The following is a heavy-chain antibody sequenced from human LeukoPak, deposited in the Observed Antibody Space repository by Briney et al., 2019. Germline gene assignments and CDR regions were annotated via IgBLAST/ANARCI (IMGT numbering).Heavy chain of an antibody. D-gene: IGHD3-22*01. V-gene: IGHV1-18*01. CDR1: GYSFSRYG. CDR3: ARDLDYYDSSGSGWFDP. CDR2: MSTYNGNT. Sequence: GASVKVSCKASGYSFSRYGISWVRQAPGQGLEWMGWMSTYNGNTNYAQKFQGRVTMTTDTSTNTAYMELRSLRSDDTAVYYCARDLDYYDSSGSGWFDPWGQGTLVTVSS. J-gene: IGHJ5*02.